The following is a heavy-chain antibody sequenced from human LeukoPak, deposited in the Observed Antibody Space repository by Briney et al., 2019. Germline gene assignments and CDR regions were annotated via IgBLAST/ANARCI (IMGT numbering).Heavy chain of an antibody. CDR3: ARVGNGDYRYYFYMDV. D-gene: IGHD4-17*01. CDR1: GFTFSSYW. Sequence: PGGSLRLSCAAFGFTFSSYWMHWVRQAPGKGLVWVSRINSDGSSTSYADSVKGRFTISRDNAKNTLCLQMNSLRAEDTAVYYCARVGNGDYRYYFYMDVWGKGTTVTISS. V-gene: IGHV3-74*01. CDR2: INSDGSST. J-gene: IGHJ6*03.